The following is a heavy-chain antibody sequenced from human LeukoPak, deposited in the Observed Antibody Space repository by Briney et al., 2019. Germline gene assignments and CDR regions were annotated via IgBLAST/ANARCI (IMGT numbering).Heavy chain of an antibody. J-gene: IGHJ4*02. CDR3: ARVWLSYYFDY. CDR2: INHSGST. Sequence: PSETLSLTCAVYGGSFSGYYWSWIRQPPGKGLEWIGEINHSGSTNYNPSLKSRVTISVDTSKNQFSLKLSSVTAADTAVYYCARVWLSYYFDYWGQGTLVTVSS. CDR1: GGSFSGYY. D-gene: IGHD6-19*01. V-gene: IGHV4-34*01.